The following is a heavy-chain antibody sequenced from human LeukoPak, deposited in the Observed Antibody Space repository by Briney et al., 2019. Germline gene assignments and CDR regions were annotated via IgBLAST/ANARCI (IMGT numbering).Heavy chain of an antibody. CDR3: ARGERSAAGDY. CDR2: ITSSSSTI. J-gene: IGHJ4*02. CDR1: GFTFSSYS. V-gene: IGHV3-48*04. Sequence: GGSLRLSCAASGFTFSSYSMNWVRQAPGKGLEWVSYITSSSSTIYYADSVKGRFTISRDNAKNSLYLQMNALRAEDTAVYYCARGERSAAGDYWGQGTLVTVSS. D-gene: IGHD6-13*01.